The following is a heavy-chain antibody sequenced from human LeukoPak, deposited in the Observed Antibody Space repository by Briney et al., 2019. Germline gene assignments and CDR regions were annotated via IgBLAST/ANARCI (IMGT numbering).Heavy chain of an antibody. Sequence: PVGSLRLSCAASGVIVSRNFMSWGRQAPGKRLQWVAIMYAGGTTDYSDSVRGRFNTSRDSSNNTLSLQINSLRAEDTAVYYCARGSGSGWPLDRWGQGALVTASS. CDR2: MYAGGTT. CDR3: ARGSGSGWPLDR. CDR1: GVIVSRNF. J-gene: IGHJ5*02. D-gene: IGHD6-19*01. V-gene: IGHV3-53*01.